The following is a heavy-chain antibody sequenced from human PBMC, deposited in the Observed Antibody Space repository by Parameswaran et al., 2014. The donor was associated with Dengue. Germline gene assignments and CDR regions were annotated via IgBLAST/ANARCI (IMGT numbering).Heavy chain of an antibody. V-gene: IGHV3-48*01. J-gene: IGHJ4*02. CDR2: ISSSSSTI. Sequence: WIRQPPGKGLEWVSYISSSSSTIYYADSVKGRFTISRDNAKNSLYLQMNSLRAEDTAVYYCARDHGYDFWSGYYYGSGSYSYYFDYWGQGTLVTVSS. D-gene: IGHD3-10*01. CDR3: ARDHGYDFWSGYYYGSGSYSYYFDY.